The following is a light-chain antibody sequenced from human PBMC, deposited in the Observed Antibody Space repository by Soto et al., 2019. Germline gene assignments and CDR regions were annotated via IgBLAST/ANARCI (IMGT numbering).Light chain of an antibody. Sequence: QSALTQPRSVXGSXXXXXXISCTGTSSDVGGYNYVSWYQQHPGKAPKLMIYDVSKRPSGVPDRFSGSKSGNTASLTISGLQAEDEADYYCCSYAGSYVVFGGGTKLTVL. J-gene: IGLJ2*01. CDR2: DVS. CDR1: SSDVGGYNY. V-gene: IGLV2-11*01. CDR3: CSYAGSYVV.